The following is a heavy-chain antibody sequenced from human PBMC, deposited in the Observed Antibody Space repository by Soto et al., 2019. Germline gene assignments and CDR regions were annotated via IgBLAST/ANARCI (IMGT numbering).Heavy chain of an antibody. CDR2: ITGGSGFT. D-gene: IGHD1-26*01. J-gene: IGHJ4*02. CDR1: GFTFSTFA. CDR3: AKSGPTNYFDF. Sequence: LRLSCAAAGFTFSTFAMNWVRQAPGKGLEWVSGITGGSGFTFYADSVKGRFTISRDDSENTLFLQMSSLRAEDTAKYYCAKSGPTNYFDFWGQGTLVTVSS. V-gene: IGHV3-23*01.